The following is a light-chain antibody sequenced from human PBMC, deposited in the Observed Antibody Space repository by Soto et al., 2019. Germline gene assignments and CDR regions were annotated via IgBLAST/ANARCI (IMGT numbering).Light chain of an antibody. Sequence: DIQMTQSPSTLSASVGDRVIITCRASQSISTWLAWYQQRPGRAPSLLIYKASTLESGVPSRFSGSGSGTEFTLTISSLQPDDFATYYCQQYHSLITFGGGTKVEIK. CDR3: QQYHSLIT. CDR1: QSISTW. CDR2: KAS. V-gene: IGKV1-5*03. J-gene: IGKJ4*01.